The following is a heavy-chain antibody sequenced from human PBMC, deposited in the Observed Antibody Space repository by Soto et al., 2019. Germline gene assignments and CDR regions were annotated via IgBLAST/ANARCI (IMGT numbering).Heavy chain of an antibody. J-gene: IGHJ6*02. Sequence: SETLSLTCSVSSGSINSSSHYWGWVRQPPGKGLEWIGSIYYSGSSYYNPSLKSRVTISIDTSKNQFSLKLTSVTAADAAVYYCARGSTEYPVSPESPYHRYHGLDVWAQGTTVTVSS. CDR3: ARGSTEYPVSPESPYHRYHGLDV. CDR2: IYYSGSS. D-gene: IGHD6-6*01. CDR1: SGSINSSSHY. V-gene: IGHV4-39*01.